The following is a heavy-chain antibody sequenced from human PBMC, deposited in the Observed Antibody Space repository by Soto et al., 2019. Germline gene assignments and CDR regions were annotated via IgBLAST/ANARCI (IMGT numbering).Heavy chain of an antibody. CDR2: IYPADSDT. CDR1: GYTFTSYW. J-gene: IGHJ6*03. Sequence: PGESLKISCKGSGYTFTSYWIGWVRQMPGKGLEWMGIIYPADSDTRYSPSFQGQVTISADKSISTAYLQWSSLKASDTAMYYCARHLTPPPLRGQVVMGDYYYMGVWGKGTTVTVSS. D-gene: IGHD3-22*01. CDR3: ARHLTPPPLRGQVVMGDYYYMGV. V-gene: IGHV5-51*01.